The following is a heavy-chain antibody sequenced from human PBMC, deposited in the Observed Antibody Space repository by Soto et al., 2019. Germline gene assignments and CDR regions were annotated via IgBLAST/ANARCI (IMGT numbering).Heavy chain of an antibody. J-gene: IGHJ5*02. Sequence: GGSLRLSCAASGFTVSSNYMSWVRQAPGKGLEWVSVIYGGGSTDYADSVKGRFTISRDNSKNTLYLQMNSLRAEDTAVYYCERAEGDDYYDSSGYYSWGQGTLVTAPQ. CDR2: IYGGGST. CDR3: ERAEGDDYYDSSGYYS. CDR1: GFTVSSNY. D-gene: IGHD3-22*01. V-gene: IGHV3-66*01.